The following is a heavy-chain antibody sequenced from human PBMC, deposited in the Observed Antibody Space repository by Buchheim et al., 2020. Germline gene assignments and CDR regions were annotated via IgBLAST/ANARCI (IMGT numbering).Heavy chain of an antibody. J-gene: IGHJ6*02. CDR1: GGSISSGSYY. CDR3: ARGEYYYYGMDV. V-gene: IGHV4-61*02. CDR2: IYTSGST. Sequence: QVQLQESGPGLVKPSQTLSLTCTVSGGSISSGSYYWSWIRQPAGKGLEWIGRIYTSGSTNYNPSLKSRVTISVDTSKNQFSLKLSSVTAADTAVYYCARGEYYYYGMDVWGQGTT.